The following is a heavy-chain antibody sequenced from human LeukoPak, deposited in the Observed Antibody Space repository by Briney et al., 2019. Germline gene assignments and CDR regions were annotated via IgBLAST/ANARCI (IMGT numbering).Heavy chain of an antibody. CDR3: AELGITMIGGV. J-gene: IGHJ6*04. CDR2: IKHDGSEK. V-gene: IGHV3-7*01. CDR1: EFTFSTYW. D-gene: IGHD3-10*02. Sequence: GGSLRLSYAASEFTFSTYWMSWVRQAPGKGLEWVADIKHDGSEKYYVDSVKGRFTISRDNAKNSLYLQMNSLRAEDTAVYYCAELGITMIGGVWGKGTTVTISS.